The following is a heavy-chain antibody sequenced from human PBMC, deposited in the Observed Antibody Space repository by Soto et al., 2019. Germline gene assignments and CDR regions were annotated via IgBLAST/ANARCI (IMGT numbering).Heavy chain of an antibody. J-gene: IGHJ6*02. CDR1: GFTFSTYW. CDR3: ARDPMIGTTEYVLDV. V-gene: IGHV3-74*01. Sequence: EVQLVESGGGLVQPGGSLRLSCAASGFTFSTYWMHWVRQPPGKGLVWVSRIKNDGSNTAYAASVKGRFTISRDNAKSTLYLQMNSLRAEDRAVYYRARDPMIGTTEYVLDVWCQGTTVSGSS. CDR2: IKNDGSNT. D-gene: IGHD1-7*01.